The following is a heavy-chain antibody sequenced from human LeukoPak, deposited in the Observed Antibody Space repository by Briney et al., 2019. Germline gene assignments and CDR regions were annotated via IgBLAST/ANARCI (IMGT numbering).Heavy chain of an antibody. V-gene: IGHV4-34*01. CDR3: ARGFKEKRDCGGDCYRYFDY. J-gene: IGHJ4*02. D-gene: IGHD2-21*02. CDR2: INHSGST. CDR1: GGSISGYY. Sequence: SETLSLTCAVYGGSISGYYWSWIRQPPGKGLEWIGEINHSGSTNYNPSLKSRVTISVDTSKNQFSLKLSSVTAADTAVYYCARGFKEKRDCGGDCYRYFDYWGQGTLVTVSS.